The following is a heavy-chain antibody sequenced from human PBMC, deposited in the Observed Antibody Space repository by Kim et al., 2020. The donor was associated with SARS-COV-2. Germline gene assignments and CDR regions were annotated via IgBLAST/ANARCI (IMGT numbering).Heavy chain of an antibody. CDR3: ARIAVADDWFDP. CDR2: INHSGST. CDR1: GGSFSGYY. V-gene: IGHV4-34*01. J-gene: IGHJ5*02. D-gene: IGHD6-19*01. Sequence: SETLSLTCSVYGGSFSGYYWCWIRQPPGKGLEWIGEINHSGSTNYNPSLKSRVTISVDTSKNQFSLKLSSVTAADTAVYYCARIAVADDWFDPWGQGTLVTVSS.